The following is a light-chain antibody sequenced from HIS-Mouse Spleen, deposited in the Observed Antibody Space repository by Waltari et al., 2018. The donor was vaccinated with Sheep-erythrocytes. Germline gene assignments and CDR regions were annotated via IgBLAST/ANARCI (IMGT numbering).Light chain of an antibody. CDR3: AAWDDSLSGVV. Sequence: SVLPQPPSASGTPGPRVTIPSSGRSPHIGSNYVYWYPQLPGTAPKLLIYRNNQRPSGVPDRFSGSKSGTSASLAISGLRSEDEADYYCAAWDDSLSGVVFGGGTKLTVL. V-gene: IGLV1-47*01. J-gene: IGLJ2*01. CDR1: SPHIGSNY. CDR2: RNN.